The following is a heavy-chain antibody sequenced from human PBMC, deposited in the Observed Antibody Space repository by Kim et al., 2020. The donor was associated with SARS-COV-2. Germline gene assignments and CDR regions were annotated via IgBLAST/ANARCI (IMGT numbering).Heavy chain of an antibody. D-gene: IGHD3-22*01. CDR1: GFTFSSYG. Sequence: GGSLRLSCAASGFTFSSYGMHWVRQAPGKGLEWVAVIWYDGSNKYYADSVKGRFTISRDNSKNTLYLQMNSLRAEDTAVYYCAREDYYDSSGYPGIDYWGQGTLVTVSS. V-gene: IGHV3-33*08. J-gene: IGHJ4*02. CDR2: IWYDGSNK. CDR3: AREDYYDSSGYPGIDY.